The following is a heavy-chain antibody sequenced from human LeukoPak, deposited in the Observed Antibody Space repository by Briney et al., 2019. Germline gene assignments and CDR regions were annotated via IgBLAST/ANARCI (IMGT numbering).Heavy chain of an antibody. Sequence: GGSLRLSCAASGFTFSSYAMSWVRQAPGKGLEWVSAISGSSGSTYYADSVKGRFTISRDNSKNTLYLQMNSLRAEDTAVYYCASSYYDSSGYYYRVGYFDYWGQGTLVTVSS. CDR3: ASSYYDSSGYYYRVGYFDY. J-gene: IGHJ4*02. CDR2: ISGSSGST. D-gene: IGHD3-22*01. V-gene: IGHV3-23*01. CDR1: GFTFSSYA.